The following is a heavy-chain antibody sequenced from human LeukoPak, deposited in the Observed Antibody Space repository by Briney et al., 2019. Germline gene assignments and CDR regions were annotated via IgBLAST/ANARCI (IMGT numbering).Heavy chain of an antibody. J-gene: IGHJ6*03. Sequence: GGSLRLSCAASGFTFSSYGMHWVRQAPGKGLEWVALMQSDGSNKYYADSVKGRFAISRDTSKNTLYLQMKSLTPEDTAVYYCAKDSGQHLGNYYYFYMDVWGKGTTVTVSS. CDR2: MQSDGSNK. V-gene: IGHV3-30*02. D-gene: IGHD6-13*01. CDR3: AKDSGQHLGNYYYFYMDV. CDR1: GFTFSSYG.